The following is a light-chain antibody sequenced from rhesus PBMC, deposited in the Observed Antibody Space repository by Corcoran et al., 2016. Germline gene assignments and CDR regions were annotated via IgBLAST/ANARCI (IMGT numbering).Light chain of an antibody. CDR3: EQTLPPPLT. J-gene: IGKJ4*01. V-gene: IGKV2-78*01. Sequence: IVITQTPLSLSVTPGEPASISCRSSQSLLHSSGYTYLHWFFQQPGQSPHLLIYEVSNRASGVTDRFSGNGSSTDFTLKSSRVEAEDVRLYYGEQTLPPPLTFGGGTKVELK. CDR1: QSLLHSSGYTY. CDR2: EVS.